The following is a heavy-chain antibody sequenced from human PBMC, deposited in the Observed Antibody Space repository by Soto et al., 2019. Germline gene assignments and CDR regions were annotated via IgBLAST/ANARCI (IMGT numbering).Heavy chain of an antibody. V-gene: IGHV4-59*01. J-gene: IGHJ3*02. CDR2: IYYSGST. D-gene: IGHD3-3*01. Sequence: QVQLQESGPGLVKPSETLSLTCTVSGGSISSYYWSWIRQPPGKGLEWIGYIYYSGSTNYNPSLKSRVTISVDTSKNQFSLKLSSVTAADTAVYYCARDQNYDFWSGYYTPGAFDIWGQGTMVTVSS. CDR3: ARDQNYDFWSGYYTPGAFDI. CDR1: GGSISSYY.